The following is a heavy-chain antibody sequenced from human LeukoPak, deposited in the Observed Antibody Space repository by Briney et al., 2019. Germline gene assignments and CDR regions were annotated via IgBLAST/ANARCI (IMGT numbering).Heavy chain of an antibody. J-gene: IGHJ4*02. CDR3: TRNRASSGWYY. CDR2: ISDSGTTI. CDR1: GFTFSNYE. Sequence: PGRSLRLSCVASGFTFSNYEMNWVRQAPGKGLEWVSYISDSGTTIYYADSVKGRFTISRDNAKNSLYLQMNSLGAEDTAIYYCTRNRASSGWYYWGQGTLVTVSS. D-gene: IGHD6-19*01. V-gene: IGHV3-48*03.